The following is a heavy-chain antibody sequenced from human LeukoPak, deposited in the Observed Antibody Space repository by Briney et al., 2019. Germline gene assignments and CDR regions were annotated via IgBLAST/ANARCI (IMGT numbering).Heavy chain of an antibody. J-gene: IGHJ6*03. CDR1: GFTFSNYA. Sequence: PGGSLRLSCAASGFTFSNYAMSWVRQAPGKGLEWVSGISGSGGSTYYADSVKGRLTISRDNSKNTLYLQMNSLRAEDTAVYYCARDAKVGSSWYYYYYYMDVWGKGTTVTVSS. V-gene: IGHV3-23*01. CDR2: ISGSGGST. CDR3: ARDAKVGSSWYYYYYYMDV. D-gene: IGHD6-13*01.